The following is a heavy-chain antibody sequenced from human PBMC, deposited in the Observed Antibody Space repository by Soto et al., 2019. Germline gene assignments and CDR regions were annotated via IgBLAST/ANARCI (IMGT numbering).Heavy chain of an antibody. CDR2: IYYSGST. V-gene: IGHV4-59*01. Sequence: ESGPGLVKPSETLSLTCIVSGGSISSYYWSWIRQPPGKGLEWIGYIYYSGSTNYNPSLKSRVTISVDTSKNQFSLKLSSVTAADTAVYYCARLYGLDAFDIWGQGTMVTVSS. D-gene: IGHD4-17*01. CDR1: GGSISSYY. CDR3: ARLYGLDAFDI. J-gene: IGHJ3*02.